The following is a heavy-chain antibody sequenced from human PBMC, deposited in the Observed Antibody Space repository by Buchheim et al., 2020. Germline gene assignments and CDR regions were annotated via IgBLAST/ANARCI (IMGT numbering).Heavy chain of an antibody. Sequence: QVHLVESGGGVVQPGRSLKLSCAASGFTFSNYGMHWVRQAPGKGLEWVAVISYHGTNKYYADSVRGRFTISRDNSLNTLYLQMNSLRPEDTAVYYCGKYSDYGNFQDWFDPWGQGTL. J-gene: IGHJ5*02. CDR2: ISYHGTNK. D-gene: IGHD5-12*01. V-gene: IGHV3-30*18. CDR3: GKYSDYGNFQDWFDP. CDR1: GFTFSNYG.